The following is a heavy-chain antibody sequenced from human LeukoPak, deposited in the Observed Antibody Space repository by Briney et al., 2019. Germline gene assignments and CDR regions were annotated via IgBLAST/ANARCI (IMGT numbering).Heavy chain of an antibody. V-gene: IGHV4-39*02. CDR2: IYYSGST. Sequence: SETLSLTCTVSGGSISTSGYHWAWIRQPPGKGLEWIGAIYYSGSTYYNPSLKSRVTISVDTSKNQFSLKLSSVTAADTAVYYCARDRGGYVYWGQGTLVTVSS. J-gene: IGHJ4*02. D-gene: IGHD3-16*01. CDR3: ARDRGGYVY. CDR1: GGSISTSGYH.